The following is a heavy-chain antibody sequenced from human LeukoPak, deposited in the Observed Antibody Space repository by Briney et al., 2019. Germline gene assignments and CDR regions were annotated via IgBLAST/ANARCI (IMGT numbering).Heavy chain of an antibody. J-gene: IGHJ1*01. CDR3: AGRGQRYFRD. V-gene: IGHV4-59*08. CDR1: GDSISIAY. CDR2: IYKIGNT. Sequence: KPSETLSLTCSVSGDSISIAYWSWIRQSPEKGLEWIGYIYKIGNTDYNPSLKSRVTISLDTSKNQLSLSLKSVTAADTAVYYCAGRGQRYFRDWGQGTLVTVSS. D-gene: IGHD3-9*01.